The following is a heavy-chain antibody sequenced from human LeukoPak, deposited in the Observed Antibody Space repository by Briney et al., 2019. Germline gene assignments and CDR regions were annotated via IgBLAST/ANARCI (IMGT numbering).Heavy chain of an antibody. Sequence: SETLSLTCTVSGGSISSGSYYWSWIRQPAGKGLEWIGRVYSSGSTNYNPSLKSRVSISVDTSKNQFSLRLSSVTAADTAVYYCARLRGVRGVKARYYFDYWGQGTLVTVSS. D-gene: IGHD3-10*01. J-gene: IGHJ4*02. V-gene: IGHV4-61*02. CDR2: VYSSGST. CDR3: ARLRGVRGVKARYYFDY. CDR1: GGSISSGSYY.